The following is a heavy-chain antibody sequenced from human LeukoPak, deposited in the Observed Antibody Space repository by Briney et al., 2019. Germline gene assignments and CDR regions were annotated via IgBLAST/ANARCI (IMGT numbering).Heavy chain of an antibody. J-gene: IGHJ4*02. CDR3: AREPPYGDYDY. D-gene: IGHD4-17*01. Sequence: GGSLRLSCAASGFTFSSYSMTWVRQAPGKGLEWVSSISSSSSYIYYADSVKGRFTISRDNAKNSLYLQMNSLRAEDTAVYYCAREPPYGDYDYWGQGTLVTVSS. V-gene: IGHV3-21*01. CDR1: GFTFSSYS. CDR2: ISSSSSYI.